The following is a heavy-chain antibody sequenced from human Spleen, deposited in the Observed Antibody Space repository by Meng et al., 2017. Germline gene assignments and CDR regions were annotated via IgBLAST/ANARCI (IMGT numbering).Heavy chain of an antibody. D-gene: IGHD4-23*01. Sequence: QITLKESAPTQVKPTQTLTLTCTFTGFSFTTSQVGVGWIRQPPGKALQWLALIYWDDDKLYSPFLKSRLTITKDTSKNQVVLTMTNMDPVDTATYYCAHSSTTVGYWYFDLWGRGTLVTVSS. CDR3: AHSSTTVGYWYFDL. CDR1: GFSFTTSQVG. V-gene: IGHV2-5*02. CDR2: IYWDDDK. J-gene: IGHJ2*01.